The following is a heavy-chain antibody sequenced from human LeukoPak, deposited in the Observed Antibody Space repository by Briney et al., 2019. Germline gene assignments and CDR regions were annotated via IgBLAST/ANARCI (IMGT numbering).Heavy chain of an antibody. Sequence: ASVKVSCKASGYTFTSYGISWVRQAPGQGLEWMGWISAYNGNTNYAQKLQGRVTMTTDTSTSTAYMELRSLRSDDTAVYYCARGYEDFWSGYLGYWGQGTLVTVSS. CDR3: ARGYEDFWSGYLGY. J-gene: IGHJ4*02. D-gene: IGHD3-3*01. V-gene: IGHV1-18*01. CDR1: GYTFTSYG. CDR2: ISAYNGNT.